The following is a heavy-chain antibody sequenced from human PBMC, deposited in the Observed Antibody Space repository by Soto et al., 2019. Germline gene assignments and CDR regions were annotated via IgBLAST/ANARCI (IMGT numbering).Heavy chain of an antibody. CDR3: ARDRGGWWYFDC. D-gene: IGHD3-10*01. CDR1: GGSVSSDTYY. V-gene: IGHV4-61*01. CDR2: IYNSGST. J-gene: IGHJ4*02. Sequence: QVQLQESGPGLVKPSETLSLTCIVSGGSVSSDTYYWSWIRQPPGKGLEWIGYIYNSGSTNYNPSLKSRVTMSIDTSNNQFSLELNSVTAADTAVYYCARDRGGWWYFDCWGPGTLVTVSS.